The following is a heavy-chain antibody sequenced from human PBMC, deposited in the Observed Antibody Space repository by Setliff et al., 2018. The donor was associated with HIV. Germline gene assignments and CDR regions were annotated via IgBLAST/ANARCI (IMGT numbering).Heavy chain of an antibody. V-gene: IGHV4-4*09. CDR1: GGVISSHY. CDR3: ARAPPGIQNDAFDV. J-gene: IGHJ3*01. Sequence: PSETLSLTCTVSGGVISSHYWSWMRQSPGKGPEWIGHIYTNGYTNYNPSLKSRVTISVDTSKNQFSLRLTSVTAADTAVYYCARAPPGIQNDAFDVWGQGTMVTVSS. CDR2: IYTNGYT.